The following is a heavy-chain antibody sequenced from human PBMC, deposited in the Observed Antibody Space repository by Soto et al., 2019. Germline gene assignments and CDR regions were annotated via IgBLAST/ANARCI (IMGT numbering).Heavy chain of an antibody. CDR3: AKDGGYSSSWYDY. V-gene: IGHV3-30*18. J-gene: IGHJ4*02. D-gene: IGHD6-13*01. CDR2: ISYDGSNK. Sequence: QVQLVESGGGVVQPGRSLRLSCAASGFTFSSYGMHWVRQAPGKGLEWVAVISYDGSNKYYADSVKGRFTISRDNSKNTLYLQMNSLRAEDTAVDYCAKDGGYSSSWYDYWGQGTLVTVSS. CDR1: GFTFSSYG.